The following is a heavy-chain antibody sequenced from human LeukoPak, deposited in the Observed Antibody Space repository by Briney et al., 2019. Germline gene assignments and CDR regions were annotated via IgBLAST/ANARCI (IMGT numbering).Heavy chain of an antibody. V-gene: IGHV3-21*01. CDR1: GFTFSSYS. J-gene: IGHJ5*02. CDR2: ISSSSSYI. D-gene: IGHD6-13*01. CDR3: ARSIAAAGTGFDP. Sequence: GGSLRLSCAASGFTFSSYSMNWVRQAPGKGLEWVSSISSSSSYIYYADSVKGRFTISRDNAKNSLYLQMNSLRAEDTAVYYCARSIAAAGTGFDPWGQGTLVTVSS.